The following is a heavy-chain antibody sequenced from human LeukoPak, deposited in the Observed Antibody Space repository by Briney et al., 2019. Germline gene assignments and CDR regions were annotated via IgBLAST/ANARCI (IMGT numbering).Heavy chain of an antibody. Sequence: GGSLRLSCAASGFTFGSYSMDWVRQAPGKGLEWVSSINSGSSYIYYAASVKGRFTISRDNAKNSLFLQMNTLRAEDTAVYYCARAIFSRGWYLVDYWGQGTLVTVSS. V-gene: IGHV3-21*01. CDR3: ARAIFSRGWYLVDY. CDR1: GFTFGSYS. CDR2: INSGSSYI. D-gene: IGHD6-19*01. J-gene: IGHJ4*02.